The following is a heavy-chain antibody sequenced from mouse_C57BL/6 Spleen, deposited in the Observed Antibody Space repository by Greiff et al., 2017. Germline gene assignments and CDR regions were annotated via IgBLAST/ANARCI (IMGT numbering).Heavy chain of an antibody. D-gene: IGHD4-1*01. V-gene: IGHV1-80*01. J-gene: IGHJ4*01. CDR3: AKGTGTEAMDY. Sequence: QVQLQQSGAELVKPGASVKISCKASGYAFSSYWMNWVKQRPGQGLEWIGQIYPGDGDTKYNGKFKGKATLTADKSSSTAYMQLSSLTSEDSAVYFCAKGTGTEAMDYWGQGTSVTVAS. CDR2: IYPGDGDT. CDR1: GYAFSSYW.